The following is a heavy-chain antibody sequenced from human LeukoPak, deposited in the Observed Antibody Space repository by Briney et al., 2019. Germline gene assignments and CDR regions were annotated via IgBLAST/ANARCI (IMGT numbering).Heavy chain of an antibody. D-gene: IGHD2-21*02. CDR2: ISSCSIYI. V-gene: IGHV3-21*01. CDR1: GFTFSSYS. CDR3: ARDGSRGNLVTAPDY. J-gene: IGHJ4*02. Sequence: GGSLRLSCAASGFTFSSYSMNWVRQAPGKGLEWVSSISSCSIYIYYADSVKGRFTISRDNAKNSLYLQMNSLRAEDTAVYYCARDGSRGNLVTAPDYWGQGTLVTVSS.